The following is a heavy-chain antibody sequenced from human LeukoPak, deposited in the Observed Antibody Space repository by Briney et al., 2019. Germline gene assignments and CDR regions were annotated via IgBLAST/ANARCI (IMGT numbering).Heavy chain of an antibody. CDR1: GFTFSSYG. J-gene: IGHJ4*02. CDR2: IWYDGSNK. D-gene: IGHD5-12*01. CDR3: ARDSRWLQYNYFDY. Sequence: GGSLRLSCAASGFTFSSYGMHWVRQAPGKGLEWVAVIWYDGSNKYYADSVKGRFTICRDNSKNTLYLQMNSLRAEDTAVYYCARDSRWLQYNYFDYWGQGTLVTVSS. V-gene: IGHV3-33*01.